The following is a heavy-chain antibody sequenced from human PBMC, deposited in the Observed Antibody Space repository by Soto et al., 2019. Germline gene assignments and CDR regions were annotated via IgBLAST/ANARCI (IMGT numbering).Heavy chain of an antibody. J-gene: IGHJ3*02. Sequence: GGSLRLSCAGSGFTFRDYYMSWVRLAPGQGLEWVSYMSSSGATIYYADPVKGRFTISRDNAKNSLYLQMNSLRAEDTAVYYCARDRTYYSSQGLDAFDIWGQGTMVTVSS. CDR1: GFTFRDYY. CDR2: MSSSGATI. D-gene: IGHD6-13*01. V-gene: IGHV3-11*04. CDR3: ARDRTYYSSQGLDAFDI.